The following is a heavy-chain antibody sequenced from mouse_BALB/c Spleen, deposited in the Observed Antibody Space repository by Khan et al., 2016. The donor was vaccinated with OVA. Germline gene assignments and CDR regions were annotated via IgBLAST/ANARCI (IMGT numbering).Heavy chain of an antibody. CDR1: GYTFTNFG. D-gene: IGHD1-1*02. CDR2: INTSTGEP. J-gene: IGHJ3*01. Sequence: QIQLVQSGPELKKPGETVKISCKASGYTFTNFGMNWVKQAPGKALKWMGWINTSTGEPTYADDFKGRFAFSLETSASTAYLQINTLKNEDMATFFSSGGFNDDGSWFAYWGQGTLVTVSA. V-gene: IGHV9-1*02. CDR3: SGGFNDDGSWFAY.